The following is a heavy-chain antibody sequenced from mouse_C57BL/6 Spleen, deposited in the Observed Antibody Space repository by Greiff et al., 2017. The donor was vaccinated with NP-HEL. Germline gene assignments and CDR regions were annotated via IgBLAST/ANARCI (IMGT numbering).Heavy chain of an antibody. CDR2: ISYDGSN. J-gene: IGHJ2*01. Sequence: EVQLQQSGPGLVKPSQSLSLTCSVTGYSITSGYYWNWIRQFPGNKLEWMGYISYDGSNNYNPSLKNRISITRDTSKNQFFLKLNSVTTEDTATYYCASWRLLRNYWGQGTTLTVSS. CDR1: GYSITSGYY. CDR3: ASWRLLRNY. V-gene: IGHV3-6*01. D-gene: IGHD2-3*01.